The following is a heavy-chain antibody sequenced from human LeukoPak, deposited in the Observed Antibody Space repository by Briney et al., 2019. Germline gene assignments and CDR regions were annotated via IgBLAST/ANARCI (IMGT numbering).Heavy chain of an antibody. D-gene: IGHD2-15*01. CDR1: GGSMSGYY. CDR2: IHYSGST. V-gene: IGHV4-59*01. J-gene: IGHJ4*02. CDR3: ARLRGNCFPDY. Sequence: SETLSLTCTVPGGSMSGYYWTWIRQPPGKGLEWIAYIHYSGSTNYNPSLKSRVTISVDTSKNQFSLRLNSVTAADTAVYYCARLRGNCFPDYWGQGTLVTVSS.